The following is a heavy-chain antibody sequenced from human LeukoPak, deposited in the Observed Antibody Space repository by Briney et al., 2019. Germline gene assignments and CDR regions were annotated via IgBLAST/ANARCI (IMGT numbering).Heavy chain of an antibody. D-gene: IGHD6-25*01. CDR1: GFTFSSYA. Sequence: GGSLRLSCAASGFTFSSYAMSWVRQAPGKGLEWVSSISSSSSYIYYADSVKGRFTISRDNAKNSLYLQMNSLRAEDTAVYYCARSQGYSSENWFDPWGRGTLVTVSS. CDR2: ISSSSSYI. V-gene: IGHV3-21*01. J-gene: IGHJ5*02. CDR3: ARSQGYSSENWFDP.